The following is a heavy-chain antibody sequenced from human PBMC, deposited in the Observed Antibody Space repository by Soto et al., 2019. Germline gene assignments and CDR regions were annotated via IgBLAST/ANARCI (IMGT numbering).Heavy chain of an antibody. V-gene: IGHV3-23*01. J-gene: IGHJ4*02. CDR1: GFTFSNYG. D-gene: IGHD3-3*01. Sequence: RRLSCTASGFTFSNYGMSWVRQAPGKGLEWVSVMSANGDAAYYADSVKGRFTISRDNSKNTLYLQMNSLRAEDTAVYFCAKKITIYAVDPADYWGQGTQVTVSS. CDR3: AKKITIYAVDPADY. CDR2: MSANGDAA.